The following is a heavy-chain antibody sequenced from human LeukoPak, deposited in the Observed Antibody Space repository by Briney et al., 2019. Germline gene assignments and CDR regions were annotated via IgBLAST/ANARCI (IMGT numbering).Heavy chain of an antibody. Sequence: SETLSLTCAVSGGSISSTTYYWAWIRQPPGKGLEWIGSIYYTGRTHYIPSLKSRVTISLDTSKNQFSLSLSSVTAADTAVYYCATQVAGGPLDYWGQGTLVTVSS. V-gene: IGHV4-39*01. CDR1: GGSISSTTYY. D-gene: IGHD6-19*01. CDR3: ATQVAGGPLDY. J-gene: IGHJ4*02. CDR2: IYYTGRT.